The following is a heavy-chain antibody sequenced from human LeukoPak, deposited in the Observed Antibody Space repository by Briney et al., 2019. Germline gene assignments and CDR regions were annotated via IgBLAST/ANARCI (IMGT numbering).Heavy chain of an antibody. Sequence: GGSLRLSCAASGFTFSSYAMTWVRQAPGKGLEWVSTITGGGGTTYYPDSVKGRFTISRDNSKNTLYLQMNSLRAEDTAVYYCAKARGLGIVGAHFDYWGQGTLVTVSS. CDR2: ITGGGGTT. CDR1: GFTFSSYA. CDR3: AKARGLGIVGAHFDY. J-gene: IGHJ4*02. D-gene: IGHD1-26*01. V-gene: IGHV3-23*01.